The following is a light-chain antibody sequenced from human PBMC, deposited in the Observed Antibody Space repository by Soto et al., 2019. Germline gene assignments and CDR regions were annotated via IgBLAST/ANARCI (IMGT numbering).Light chain of an antibody. CDR3: ASYTGNNALL. V-gene: IGLV2-14*03. J-gene: IGLJ2*01. CDR1: NSDLPNYNS. CDR2: DAI. Sequence: QSVLTQPASVSGSPGQSITISCTGTNSDLPNYNSFSWYQQHPGKAPKLILFDAINRPSGISNRFSGSKADTTASRTISVLQTDDAGYYYCASYTGNNALLFGGGTKLTVL.